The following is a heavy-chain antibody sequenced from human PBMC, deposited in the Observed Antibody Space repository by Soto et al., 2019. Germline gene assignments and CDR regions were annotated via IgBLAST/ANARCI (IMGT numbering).Heavy chain of an antibody. CDR1: GYTFTSYG. Sequence: QVQLVQSGGEVKKPGASVKVSCKASGYTFTSYGISWVRQAPGQGLEWMGRISAYNGNTNYAQKLQGRVTMTTDTSTSTPYMELRSLRSADTAVYYCARVVGALGHWFDPGGQGTLVTVSS. J-gene: IGHJ5*02. CDR3: ARVVGALGHWFDP. CDR2: ISAYNGNT. V-gene: IGHV1-18*01. D-gene: IGHD1-26*01.